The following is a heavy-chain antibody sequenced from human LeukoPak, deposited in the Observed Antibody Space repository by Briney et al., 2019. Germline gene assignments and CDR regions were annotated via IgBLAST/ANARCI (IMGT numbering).Heavy chain of an antibody. CDR1: GFTFSSYG. D-gene: IGHD6-13*01. Sequence: GRSLRLSCAASGFTFSSYGMHWVRQAPGKGLEWVAVISYDGSNKYYADSVKGRFTISRDNSKNTLYLQMNSLRAEDTAVYYCAREGGSSWKGYYFDYWGQGTLVTVSS. CDR3: AREGGSSWKGYYFDY. J-gene: IGHJ4*02. V-gene: IGHV3-30*03. CDR2: ISYDGSNK.